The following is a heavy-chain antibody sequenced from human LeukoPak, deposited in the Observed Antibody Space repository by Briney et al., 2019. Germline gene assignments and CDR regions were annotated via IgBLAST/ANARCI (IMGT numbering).Heavy chain of an antibody. CDR3: ARGYCSSTSCYGYYWYFDL. V-gene: IGHV1-69*05. D-gene: IGHD2-2*01. J-gene: IGHJ2*01. CDR1: GGTFSSYA. CDR2: IIPIFGTA. Sequence: SVEVSCKASGGTFSSYAISWVRQAPGQGLEWMGRIIPIFGTANYAQKFQGRVTITTDESTSTAYMELSSLRSEDTAVYYCARGYCSSTSCYGYYWYFDLWGRGTLVTVSS.